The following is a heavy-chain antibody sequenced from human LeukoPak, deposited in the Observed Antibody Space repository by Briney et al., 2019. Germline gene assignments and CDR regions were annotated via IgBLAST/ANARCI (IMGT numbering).Heavy chain of an antibody. CDR1: GFTFSSYS. J-gene: IGHJ6*02. V-gene: IGHV3-21*01. CDR3: ARDQIYSIGDGMDV. Sequence: PGGSLRLSCAASGFTFSSYSMNWVRQAPGKGLEWVAFINGSSTYIYYADSVKGRFTISRDNAKNSLYLQMNSLRAEDTAVYYCARDQIYSIGDGMDVWGQGTTVTVSS. D-gene: IGHD6-19*01. CDR2: INGSSTYI.